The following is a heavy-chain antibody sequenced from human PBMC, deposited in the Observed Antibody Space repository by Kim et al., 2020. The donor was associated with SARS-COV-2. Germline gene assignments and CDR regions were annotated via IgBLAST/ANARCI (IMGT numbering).Heavy chain of an antibody. CDR3: ARDHYYDSSGPSDY. CDR2: ISSNGGST. V-gene: IGHV3-64*01. J-gene: IGHJ4*02. D-gene: IGHD3-22*01. CDR1: GFTFSSYA. Sequence: GGSLRLSCAASGFTFSSYAMHWVCQAPGKGLEYVSAISSNGGSTYYANSVKGRFTISRDNSKNTLYLQMGSLRAEDMAVYYCARDHYYDSSGPSDYWGQGTLVTVSS.